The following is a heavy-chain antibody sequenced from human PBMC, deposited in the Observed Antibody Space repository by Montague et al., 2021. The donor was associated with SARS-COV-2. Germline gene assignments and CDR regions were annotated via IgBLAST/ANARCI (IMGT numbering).Heavy chain of an antibody. V-gene: IGHV4-34*01. CDR2: INHRGST. CDR1: GGSFGGYY. J-gene: IGHJ3*02. CDR3: ARGTGPRSITLFGVIISGHVFDI. D-gene: IGHD3-3*01. Sequence: SETLSLTCAVYGGSFGGYYWSWIRQPPGEGLGWIGEINHRGSTNYNPSLKSRVIISVDTSKNQFSLKLSSVTAADTAVYYCARGTGPRSITLFGVIISGHVFDIWGQGTMVTVSS.